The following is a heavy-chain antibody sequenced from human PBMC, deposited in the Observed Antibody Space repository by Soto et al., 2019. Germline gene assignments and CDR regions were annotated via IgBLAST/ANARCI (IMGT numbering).Heavy chain of an antibody. J-gene: IGHJ2*01. V-gene: IGHV3-11*01. CDR2: IPSSGTAI. D-gene: IGHD6-13*01. CDR1: GFTFGDYY. CDR3: AVGIAGGATRSYWYFDL. Sequence: QVQLVESGGGLVKPGGSLRLSCAASGFTFGDYYMSWIRQAPGKGLEWVSYIPSSGTAIYYADSVKGRFTISRDNAKNSLYLQMNSLRAEDTAVYYCAVGIAGGATRSYWYFDLWGRGTLVTVSS.